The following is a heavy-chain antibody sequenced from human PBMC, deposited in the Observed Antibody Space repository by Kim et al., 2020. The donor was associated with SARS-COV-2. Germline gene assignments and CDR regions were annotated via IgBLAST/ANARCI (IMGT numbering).Heavy chain of an antibody. V-gene: IGHV4-61*01. CDR2: IYYSGST. Sequence: SETLSLTCTVSGGSVSSGSYYWSWIRQPPGKGLEWIGYIYYSGSTNYNPSLKSRVTISVDTSKNQFSLKLSSVTAADTAVYYCASSIAARRPDYWGQGTLVTVSS. CDR1: GGSVSSGSYY. J-gene: IGHJ4*02. CDR3: ASSIAARRPDY. D-gene: IGHD6-6*01.